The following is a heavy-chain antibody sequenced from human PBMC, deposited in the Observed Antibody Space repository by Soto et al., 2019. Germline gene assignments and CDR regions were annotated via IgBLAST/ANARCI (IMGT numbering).Heavy chain of an antibody. CDR1: GDFG. Sequence: GDFGVRGFIKKKGKVLEWVGFIRSKAYGGTTEYAASVKGRFTISRDDSKSIAYLQMNSLKTEDTAVYYCFFVSDGCNPPCCYGLAVRGQ. J-gene: IGHJ6*01. V-gene: IGHV3-49*03. D-gene: IGHD3-3*01. CDR3: FFVSDGCNPPCCYGLAV. CDR2: IRSKAYGGTT.